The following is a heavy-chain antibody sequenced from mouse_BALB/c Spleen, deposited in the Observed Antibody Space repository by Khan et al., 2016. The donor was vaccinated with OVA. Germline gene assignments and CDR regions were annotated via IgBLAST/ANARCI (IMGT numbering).Heavy chain of an antibody. D-gene: IGHD1-1*01. CDR1: GYTFTSYW. Sequence: VQLQQSGAELVKAGASVKMSCKASGYTFTSYWMHWVKQRLGQGLEWFAETNPTNGRTYYNEKFKSKATLTVDNSSNTAYMLLRGPTFEDFAVYDGARIEKIVATYFDYWGQDTTLTVSS. CDR3: ARIEKIVATYFDY. V-gene: IGHV1S81*02. CDR2: TNPTNGRT. J-gene: IGHJ2*01.